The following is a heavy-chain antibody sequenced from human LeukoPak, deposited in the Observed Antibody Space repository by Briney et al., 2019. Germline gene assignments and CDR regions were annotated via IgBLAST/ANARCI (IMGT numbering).Heavy chain of an antibody. J-gene: IGHJ4*02. Sequence: ASVKVSCKASGGTFSSYAISWVRQAPGQGLEWMGRIIPILGIVNYAQKFQGRVTITADKSTSTAYMELSSLRSEDTAVYYCARDSVAVAGTFDYWGQGTLVTVSS. CDR3: ARDSVAVAGTFDY. V-gene: IGHV1-69*04. CDR2: IIPILGIV. CDR1: GGTFSSYA. D-gene: IGHD6-19*01.